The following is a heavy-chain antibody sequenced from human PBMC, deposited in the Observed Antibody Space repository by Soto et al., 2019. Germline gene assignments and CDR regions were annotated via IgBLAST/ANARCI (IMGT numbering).Heavy chain of an antibody. Sequence: QPGGSLRLSCAASGFTFDDYAMHWVRQAPGKGLEWVSGISWNSGSIGYADSVKGRFTISGDNAKNSLYLQMNSLRAEDTALYYCAKDKGGFGYGSGPRYFDYWGQGTLVTVSS. V-gene: IGHV3-9*01. J-gene: IGHJ4*02. D-gene: IGHD3-10*01. CDR3: AKDKGGFGYGSGPRYFDY. CDR1: GFTFDDYA. CDR2: ISWNSGSI.